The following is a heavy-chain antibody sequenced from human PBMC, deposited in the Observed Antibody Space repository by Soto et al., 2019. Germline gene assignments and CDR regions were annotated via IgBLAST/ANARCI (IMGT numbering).Heavy chain of an antibody. CDR3: ARGPMVRGVLGAFDI. CDR1: GFTVSSNY. J-gene: IGHJ3*02. CDR2: IYSGGST. Sequence: GGSLRLSCAASGFTVSSNYMSWVRQAPGKGLEWVSVIYSGGSTYYADSVKGRFTISRDNSKNTLYLQMNSLRAEDTAVYYCARGPMVRGVLGAFDIWGQGTMVTVSS. V-gene: IGHV3-53*01. D-gene: IGHD3-10*01.